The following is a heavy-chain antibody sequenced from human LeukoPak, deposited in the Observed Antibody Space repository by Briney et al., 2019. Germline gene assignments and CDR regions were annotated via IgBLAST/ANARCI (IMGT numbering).Heavy chain of an antibody. CDR1: GFTFSSYS. Sequence: NPGGSLRLSCAASGFTFSSYSMNWGRQAPGKGLEWVSSISGSSSYIYYGDSVKSRFTISRDNAKNSLYLQMNSLRAEDSAVYYCARGAGGGGYNSKDYWGQGTLVTVSS. V-gene: IGHV3-21*01. CDR3: ARGAGGGGYNSKDY. D-gene: IGHD5-24*01. J-gene: IGHJ4*02. CDR2: ISGSSSYI.